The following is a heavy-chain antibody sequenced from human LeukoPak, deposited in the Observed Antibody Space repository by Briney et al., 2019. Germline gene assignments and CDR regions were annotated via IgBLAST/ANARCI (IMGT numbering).Heavy chain of an antibody. CDR3: ARASNTVTGTPTLAIDH. D-gene: IGHD4-11*01. Sequence: GGSLRLSCVAFGFTFSDYYMSWIRQAPGKGLEWVSYIPNTSTYTSYADSVKGRFTISRDNAKNSLYLQMNSLRAEDTALYYCARASNTVTGTPTLAIDHWGQGTLVSVSS. J-gene: IGHJ4*02. V-gene: IGHV3-11*05. CDR1: GFTFSDYY. CDR2: IPNTSTYT.